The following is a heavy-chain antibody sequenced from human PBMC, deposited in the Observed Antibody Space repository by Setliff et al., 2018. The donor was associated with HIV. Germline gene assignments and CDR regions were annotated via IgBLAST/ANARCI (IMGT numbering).Heavy chain of an antibody. J-gene: IGHJ4*02. Sequence: GGSLRLSCAASGFIVSNKYMTWVRQAPGKGLEWVSIIYSGGSPYYADSVKGRFTISRDNSKNTLYLQMNSLRAEDTALYYCATHRVGQRPWLSDFWGQGTLVTVSS. D-gene: IGHD5-12*01. CDR3: ATHRVGQRPWLSDF. CDR1: GFIVSNKY. CDR2: IYSGGSP. V-gene: IGHV3-53*05.